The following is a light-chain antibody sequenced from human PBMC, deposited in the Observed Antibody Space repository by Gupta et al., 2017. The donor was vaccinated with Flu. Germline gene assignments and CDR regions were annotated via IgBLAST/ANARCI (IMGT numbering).Light chain of an antibody. V-gene: IGLV2-14*01. CDR3: SSYATTDTLV. CDR2: EGT. CDR1: RGDIGDYKY. Sequence: SITISCTGTRGDIGDYKYVSWYQQFPGKAPKLIIFEGTKRPSGISSRFSGSKAGNTASLTISGLQAEDEADYFCSSYATTDTLVFGSGTTVTV. J-gene: IGLJ1*01.